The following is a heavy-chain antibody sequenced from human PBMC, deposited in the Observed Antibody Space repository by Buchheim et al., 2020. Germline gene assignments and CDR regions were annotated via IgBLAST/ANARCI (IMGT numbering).Heavy chain of an antibody. V-gene: IGHV3-7*02. CDR1: GFTFSNSW. J-gene: IGHJ4*02. Sequence: EVQLVESGGGLVQRGGSLRLSCAASGFTFSNSWMSWVRQAPGKGLEWVANIKEDGSEQYYVDSVKGRFTISRDNAKNSLYLQMNSLRDEDTAVYYCARGGYGYDYDGGCWGQGTL. CDR2: IKEDGSEQ. D-gene: IGHD5-18*01. CDR3: ARGGYGYDYDGGC.